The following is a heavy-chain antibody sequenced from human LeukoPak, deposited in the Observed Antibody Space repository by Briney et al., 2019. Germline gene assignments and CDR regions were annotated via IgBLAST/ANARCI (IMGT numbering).Heavy chain of an antibody. CDR2: ISDYNANT. CDR3: ARVGYGAYYLDY. D-gene: IGHD4-17*01. J-gene: IGHJ4*02. V-gene: IGHV1-18*01. Sequence: ASVKVSCKASGYTFANYGISWVRQAPGQGLEWMGWISDYNANTNYAQKFQGRVTMTTDTSTTTAYMEMRSLRSEDTAVYYCARVGYGAYYLDYWGQGTLVTVSS. CDR1: GYTFANYG.